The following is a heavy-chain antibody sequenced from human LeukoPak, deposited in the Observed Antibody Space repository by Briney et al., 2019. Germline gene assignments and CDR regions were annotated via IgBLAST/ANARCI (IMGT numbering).Heavy chain of an antibody. CDR1: GFTFSRYS. Sequence: GGSLRLSCAPSGFTFSRYSMNWVRQAPGKGLEWVSSISSSSSYIYYADSVKGRFTISRDNAKNALYLQMNSLRAEDTAVYYCANSSWYGGDIDYWGQGTLVTVSS. V-gene: IGHV3-21*01. D-gene: IGHD6-13*01. J-gene: IGHJ4*02. CDR3: ANSSWYGGDIDY. CDR2: ISSSSSYI.